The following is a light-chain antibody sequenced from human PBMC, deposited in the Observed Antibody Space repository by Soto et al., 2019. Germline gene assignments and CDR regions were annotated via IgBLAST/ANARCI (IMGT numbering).Light chain of an antibody. CDR2: DAS. J-gene: IGKJ4*01. Sequence: DIQMTQSPASLSASVGDRVTITCRASQSVSSYLNWYQQKPGKAPKLLIYDASTMQNGIPARFGGSGSGTDFTLTISSLQPEDFAPYYCQQRYSTPLTFGGGTKVEIK. CDR1: QSVSSY. CDR3: QQRYSTPLT. V-gene: IGKV1-39*01.